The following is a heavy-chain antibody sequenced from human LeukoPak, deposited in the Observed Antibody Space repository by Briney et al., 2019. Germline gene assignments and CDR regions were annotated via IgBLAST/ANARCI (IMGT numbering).Heavy chain of an antibody. V-gene: IGHV3-74*01. J-gene: IGHJ4*02. CDR2: INSDGSST. D-gene: IGHD3-3*01. CDR1: GFTFSSYW. Sequence: PGGSLRLSCAASGFTFSSYWMHWVRQAPGKGLVWVSRINSDGSSTSYADSVKGRFTISRDNAKNTLYLQMNSLRAGDTAVYYCARDESDFWSGYSDFAWGQGTLVTVSS. CDR3: ARDESDFWSGYSDFA.